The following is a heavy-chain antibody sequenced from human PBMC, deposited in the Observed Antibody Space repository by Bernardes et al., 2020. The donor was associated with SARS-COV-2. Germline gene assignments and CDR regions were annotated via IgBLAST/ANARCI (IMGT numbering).Heavy chain of an antibody. Sequence: GGSLRLSCAASGFIFSDSYIGWIRQAPGKGLEWLSYISTSSTYISYADSVKGRFTISRDNAKNSLYLQMNSLRAEDTAVYYCARELAGPLFDYWGQGTLVTVSS. V-gene: IGHV3-11*05. J-gene: IGHJ4*02. D-gene: IGHD3-3*02. CDR2: ISTSSTYI. CDR3: ARELAGPLFDY. CDR1: GFIFSDSY.